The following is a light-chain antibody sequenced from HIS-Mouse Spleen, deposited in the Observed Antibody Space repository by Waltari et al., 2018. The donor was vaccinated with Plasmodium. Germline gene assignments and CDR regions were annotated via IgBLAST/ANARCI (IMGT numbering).Light chain of an antibody. J-gene: IGLJ3*02. CDR1: VLAKKS. CDR2: KDS. Sequence: SYELTQPSPVSVSPGQTARTTCSGDVLAKKSARWFQQKPVPAPVLVIYKDSERPPGIPDRFSGSSSGTTVTLTISGAQVEDEADYYCYSAADNNRVFGGGTKLTVL. CDR3: YSAADNNRV. V-gene: IGLV3-27*01.